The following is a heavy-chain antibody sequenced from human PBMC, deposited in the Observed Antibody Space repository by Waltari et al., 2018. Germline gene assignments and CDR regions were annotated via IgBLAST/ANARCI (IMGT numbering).Heavy chain of an antibody. V-gene: IGHV4-38-2*01. CDR1: GYSINSGYY. CDR3: SRQVLGYCTSAACRRLES. D-gene: IGHD2-2*03. Sequence: QVQLQESGPGLGEPSETLSLTCDVSGYSINSGYYWGWTRKFPGKGLEWFATIYNAGVRFYNPSLNSPVTISMATSKTQFSLKLNSVTAADTAVYFCSRQVLGYCTSAACRRLESWGQGTLVTVSS. CDR2: IYNAGVR. J-gene: IGHJ4*02.